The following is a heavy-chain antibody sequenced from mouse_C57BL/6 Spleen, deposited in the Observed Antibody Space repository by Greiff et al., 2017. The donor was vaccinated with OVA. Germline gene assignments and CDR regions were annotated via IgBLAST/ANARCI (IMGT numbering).Heavy chain of an antibody. D-gene: IGHD1-1*01. J-gene: IGHJ3*01. CDR3: ATHYYGSRQFAY. V-gene: IGHV14-2*01. CDR1: GFNIKDYY. CDR2: IDPEDGET. Sequence: EVKLQESGAELVKPGASVKLSCTASGFNIKDYYMHWVKQRTEQGLEWIGRIDPEDGETKYAPKFQGKATITADTSSNTAYLQLSSLTSEDTAVYYCATHYYGSRQFAYWGQGTLVTVSA.